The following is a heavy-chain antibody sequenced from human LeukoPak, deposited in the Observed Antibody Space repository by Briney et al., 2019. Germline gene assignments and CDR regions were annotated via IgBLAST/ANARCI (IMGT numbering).Heavy chain of an antibody. V-gene: IGHV1-18*01. CDR3: ARDLGYDSSGYTGGGFDY. CDR2: ISTYNGST. J-gene: IGHJ4*02. D-gene: IGHD3-22*01. Sequence: GASVKVSCKASGYTFTSYGISWVRQAPGQRLEWMGCISTYNGSTNYAQKLQGRVTMTTDTSTSTAYMELRSLRSDDTAVYYCARDLGYDSSGYTGGGFDYWGQGTLVTVSS. CDR1: GYTFTSYG.